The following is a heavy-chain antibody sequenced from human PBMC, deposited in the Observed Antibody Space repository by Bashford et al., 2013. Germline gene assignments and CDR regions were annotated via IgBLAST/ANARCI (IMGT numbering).Heavy chain of an antibody. J-gene: IGHJ4*02. V-gene: IGHV4-39*01. D-gene: IGHD2-8*01. Sequence: SETLSLTCTVSGDSISSGSYYWGWIRQPPGKGLEWIGSIYYSGSTYYNPSLKSRVTISVDTSKKHFSLNLSSVTAADTAVYYCARQGGYCNSGVCKSDYWGQGTLVTVSS. CDR2: IYYSGST. CDR1: GDSISSGSYY. CDR3: ARQGGYCNSGVCKSDY.